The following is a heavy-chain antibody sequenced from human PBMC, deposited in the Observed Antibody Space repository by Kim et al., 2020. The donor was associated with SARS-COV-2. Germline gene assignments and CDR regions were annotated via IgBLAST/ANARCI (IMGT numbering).Heavy chain of an antibody. Sequence: GGSLRLSCAASGFTFSSYAMSWVRQAPGKGLEWVSAISGSGGSTYYADSVKGRFTISRDNSKNTLYLQMNSLRAEDTAVYYCAKDITMIVVVIPGQDGYWGQGTLVTVSS. J-gene: IGHJ4*02. D-gene: IGHD3-22*01. CDR1: GFTFSSYA. V-gene: IGHV3-23*01. CDR3: AKDITMIVVVIPGQDGY. CDR2: ISGSGGST.